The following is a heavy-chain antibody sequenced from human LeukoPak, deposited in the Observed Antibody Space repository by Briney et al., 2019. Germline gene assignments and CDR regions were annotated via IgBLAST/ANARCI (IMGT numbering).Heavy chain of an antibody. Sequence: PGGSLRLSCSASGFIFSNYGMYWVRQAPGKGLEFVSAISSDGDNTFYADSVKGRFTISRDNSKNTLYLQTSSLRGEDTAVYYCVRVNDYGDRNLYYFCYWGQGTLVTVSS. V-gene: IGHV3-64D*06. CDR1: GFIFSNYG. CDR3: VRVNDYGDRNLYYFCY. D-gene: IGHD4-17*01. J-gene: IGHJ4*02. CDR2: ISSDGDNT.